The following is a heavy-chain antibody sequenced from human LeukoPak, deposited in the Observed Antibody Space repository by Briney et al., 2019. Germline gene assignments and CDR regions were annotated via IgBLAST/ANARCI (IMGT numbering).Heavy chain of an antibody. D-gene: IGHD2-15*01. J-gene: IGHJ1*01. CDR1: GGSISSYY. V-gene: IGHV4-4*07. CDR3: ARRLLGYCSGGSCYSGYFQH. CDR2: IYTSGST. Sequence: SETLSLTCTLSGGSISSYYWSWIRQPAGKGLEWIGRIYTSGSTNYNPSLKSRVTMSVDTSKNQFSLKLSSVTAADTAMYYCARRLLGYCSGGSCYSGYFQHWGQGTLVTVSS.